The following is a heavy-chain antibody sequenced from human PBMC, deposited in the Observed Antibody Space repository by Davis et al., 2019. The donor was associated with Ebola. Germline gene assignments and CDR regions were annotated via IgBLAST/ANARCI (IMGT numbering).Heavy chain of an antibody. CDR3: AARFGETPTRFYFDY. D-gene: IGHD3-10*01. CDR1: GGSVSSGSYY. CDR2: IYYSGST. J-gene: IGHJ4*02. Sequence: PSETLSLTCTVSGGSVSSGSYYWRWIRQPPGKGLEWIGYIYYSGSTNYNPSLKSRVTISVDTSKNQFSLKLSSVTAADTAVYYCAARFGETPTRFYFDYWGQGTLVTVSS. V-gene: IGHV4-61*01.